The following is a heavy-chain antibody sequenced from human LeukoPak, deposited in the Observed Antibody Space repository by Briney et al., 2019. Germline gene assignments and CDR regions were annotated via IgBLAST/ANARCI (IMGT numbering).Heavy chain of an antibody. CDR1: GGTFSTYA. CDR3: ARVQQLGFDY. CDR2: MNPNSGNT. V-gene: IGHV1-8*03. J-gene: IGHJ4*02. Sequence: ASVKVSCKASGGTFSTYAINWVRQATGQGLEWMGWMNPNSGNTGYAQKFQGRVTITRNTFISTAYMELSSLRSEDTAVYYCARVQQLGFDYWGQGTLVTVSS. D-gene: IGHD6-13*01.